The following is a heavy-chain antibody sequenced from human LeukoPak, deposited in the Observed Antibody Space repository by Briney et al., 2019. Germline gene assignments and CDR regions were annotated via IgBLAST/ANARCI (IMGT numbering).Heavy chain of an antibody. Sequence: ASVKVSCKASGYTFTSYYMHWVRQAPGQGLEWMGIINPSGGSTSYAQKFQGRVTMTRDTSTSTVYMELSSLRSEDTAVYYCARDLEGVTAAGPYYFDYWGQGTLVTVSS. CDR2: INPSGGST. CDR3: ARDLEGVTAAGPYYFDY. J-gene: IGHJ4*02. V-gene: IGHV1-46*01. D-gene: IGHD6-13*01. CDR1: GYTFTSYY.